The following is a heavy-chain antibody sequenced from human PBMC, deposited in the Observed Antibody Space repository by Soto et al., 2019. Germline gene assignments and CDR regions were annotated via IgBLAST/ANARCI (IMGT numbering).Heavy chain of an antibody. CDR3: ARDGRNYDYVWGSYPFADY. V-gene: IGHV1-18*01. D-gene: IGHD3-16*02. CDR2: ISAYNGNT. CDR1: GYTFTSYG. Sequence: VASVKVFCKASGYTFTSYGISWVRQAPGQGLEWMGWISAYNGNTNYAQKLQGRVTMTTDTSTSTAHMELRSLRSDDTAVYYCARDGRNYDYVWGSYPFADYWGQGTLVTVS. J-gene: IGHJ4*02.